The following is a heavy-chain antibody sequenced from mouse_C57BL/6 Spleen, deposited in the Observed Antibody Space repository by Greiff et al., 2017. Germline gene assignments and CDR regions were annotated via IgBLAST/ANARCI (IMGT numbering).Heavy chain of an antibody. J-gene: IGHJ1*03. V-gene: IGHV1-76*01. CDR2: IYPGSGNT. CDR1: GYTFTDYY. D-gene: IGHD1-1*01. CDR3: AREVTTVHWYFDV. Sequence: QVQLQQSGAELVRPGASVKLSCKASGYTFTDYYINWVKQRPGQGLEWIARIYPGSGNTYYNEKFKGKATLTAEKSSSTAYMQLSSLTSEDSAVYFCAREVTTVHWYFDVGGTGTTVTVSS.